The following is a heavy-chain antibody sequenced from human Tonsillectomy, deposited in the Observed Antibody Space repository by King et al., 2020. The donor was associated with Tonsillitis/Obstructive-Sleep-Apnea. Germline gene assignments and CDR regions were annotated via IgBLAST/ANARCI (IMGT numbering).Heavy chain of an antibody. J-gene: IGHJ4*02. CDR3: TTDHLVQAVYFDH. CDR2: IKRSIEGGTT. Sequence: QLVQTGGGLVKPGGCLRLSGVASVFTLSNACVSWVRQAPGKGLEWGGRIKRSIEGGTTDYTAPVKGRFTISRDDSKNTLYLQMNSLTTEETAVYYCTTDHLVQAVYFDHWGQGTLVTVSS. CDR1: VFTLSNAC. D-gene: IGHD3-10*01. V-gene: IGHV3-15*01.